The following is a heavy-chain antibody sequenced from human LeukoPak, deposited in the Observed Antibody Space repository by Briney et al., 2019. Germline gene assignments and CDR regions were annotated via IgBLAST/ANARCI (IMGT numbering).Heavy chain of an antibody. J-gene: IGHJ4*02. CDR2: ISGSST. V-gene: IGHV3-23*01. Sequence: PGGSLRLSCVVSGFTFSSYAMSWVRQAPGKGLEWVSTISGSSTYYADSVKGRFTISRDNSKNTLYLQMNSLRADDPTVYSFAKAGEEPRKYFDSGGQGTLVTVSS. D-gene: IGHD1-14*01. CDR3: AKAGEEPRKYFDS. CDR1: GFTFSSYA.